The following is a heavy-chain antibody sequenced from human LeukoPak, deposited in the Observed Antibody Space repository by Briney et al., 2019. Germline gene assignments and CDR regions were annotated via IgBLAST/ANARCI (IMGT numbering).Heavy chain of an antibody. CDR2: ISVSGSYT. Sequence: PGGSLRLSCAASGFTFSDYNMSWIRQAPGKGLEWISYISVSGSYTNYADSVKGRFTISRDNAKNSLYLQMISLRAEDTAVYYCARCGTPNNYYGYGVYVSGAGTTVIVSS. D-gene: IGHD1-26*01. J-gene: IGHJ6*01. V-gene: IGHV3-11*03. CDR1: GFTFSDYN. CDR3: ARCGTPNNYYGYGVYV.